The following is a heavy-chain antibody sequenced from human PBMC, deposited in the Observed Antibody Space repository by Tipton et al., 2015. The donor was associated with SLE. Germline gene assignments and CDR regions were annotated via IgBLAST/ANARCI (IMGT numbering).Heavy chain of an antibody. CDR2: IYTSGST. D-gene: IGHD1-7*01. CDR1: GGSISSSSFY. CDR3: ARGCPQPNWNYEPFDY. J-gene: IGHJ4*02. Sequence: TLSLTCTVSGGSISSSSFYWGWVRQPAGKGLEWIGRIYTSGSTNYNPSLNSRVTISVDTTKNQFSLKLSSVTAADTAVYYCARGCPQPNWNYEPFDYWGQGTLVTVSS. V-gene: IGHV4-61*02.